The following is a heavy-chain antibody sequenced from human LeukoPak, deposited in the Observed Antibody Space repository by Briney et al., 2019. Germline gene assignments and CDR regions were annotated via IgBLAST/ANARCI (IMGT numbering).Heavy chain of an antibody. Sequence: PSETLSLTCTVSGGSISSYYWSWIRQPPGKGLEWIGYIYYSGSTNYNPSLKSRVTISVDTSKNQFSLKLSSETAADAAVYYCARGYCSSISCSYYYGMDVWGQGTTVTVSS. CDR2: IYYSGST. CDR1: GGSISSYY. CDR3: ARGYCSSISCSYYYGMDV. D-gene: IGHD2-2*01. J-gene: IGHJ6*02. V-gene: IGHV4-59*01.